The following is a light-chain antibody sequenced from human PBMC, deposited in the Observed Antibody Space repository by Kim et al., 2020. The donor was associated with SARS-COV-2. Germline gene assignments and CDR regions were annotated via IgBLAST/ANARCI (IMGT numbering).Light chain of an antibody. CDR1: LSVLYSSNNKNY. CDR2: WAS. J-gene: IGKJ2*01. V-gene: IGKV4-1*01. CDR3: QQYYSSPHT. Sequence: DIVMTQSPDSLAVSLGERATINCKSSLSVLYSSNNKNYLAWYQQKPGQPPKLLIYWASTRESGVPDRFSGSGSGTDFTLTISSLQAEDLAVYYCQQYYSSPHTFGQGTKLEI.